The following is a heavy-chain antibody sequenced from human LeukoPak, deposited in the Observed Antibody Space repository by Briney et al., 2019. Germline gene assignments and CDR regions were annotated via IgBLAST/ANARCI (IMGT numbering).Heavy chain of an antibody. D-gene: IGHD6-19*01. CDR1: GDAGIIYG. CDR3: ARGRMAGTYVFDY. J-gene: IGHJ4*02. Sequence: SSVTVSFTCSGDAGIIYGISWVRQGPGQGLEWVGGIIPIFGTANYAQKFQGRATLTAADPTSTAYMELSSLRSEDTPVFYWARGRMAGTYVFDYWGEGTLVTVSS. CDR2: IIPIFGTA. V-gene: IGHV1-69*13.